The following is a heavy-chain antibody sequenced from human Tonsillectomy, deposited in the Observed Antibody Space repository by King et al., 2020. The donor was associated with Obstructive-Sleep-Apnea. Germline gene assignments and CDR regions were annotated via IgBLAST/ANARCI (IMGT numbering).Heavy chain of an antibody. J-gene: IGHJ3*02. CDR1: GFTFDDYA. CDR2: ISWISGSI. D-gene: IGHD3-10*01. V-gene: IGHV3-9*01. CDR3: AKDPYRVRGHAFDI. Sequence: VQLVESGGGLVQPGRSLRLSCAASGFTFDDYAMYWVRQAPGKGLEWFSGISWISGSIGYADSVKGRFTISRDNAKNSLYLQMNSLRAEDTALYYCAKDPYRVRGHAFDIWGQGTMVTVSS.